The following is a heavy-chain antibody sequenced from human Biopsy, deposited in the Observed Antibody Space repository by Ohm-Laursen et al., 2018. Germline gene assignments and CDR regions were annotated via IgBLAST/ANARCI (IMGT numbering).Heavy chain of an antibody. CDR3: ASRLYGPNPIDY. Sequence: SETLSLTCTVSGGSVSSNVHYWAWIRQPPGKGLEWIGEITHSGYTNYNPSLKSRVTVSVDTSKNQFSLKLSSVTAADTAVYYCASRLYGPNPIDYWGQGTLVTVSS. D-gene: IGHD2-8*01. J-gene: IGHJ4*02. V-gene: IGHV4-39*07. CDR1: GGSVSSNVHY. CDR2: ITHSGYT.